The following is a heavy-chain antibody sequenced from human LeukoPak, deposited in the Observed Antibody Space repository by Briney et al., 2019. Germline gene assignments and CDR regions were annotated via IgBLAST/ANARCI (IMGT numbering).Heavy chain of an antibody. D-gene: IGHD3-22*01. V-gene: IGHV4-59*01. Sequence: TSETLSLTCTVSGGSISSYYWSWIRQPPGKGLEWIGYIYYSGSTNYNPSLKSRVTISVDTSKNQFSLKLSSVTAADTAVYYCARDLFYYYDSSGYAFDIWGQGTMVTVSS. CDR1: GGSISSYY. CDR2: IYYSGST. CDR3: ARDLFYYYDSSGYAFDI. J-gene: IGHJ3*02.